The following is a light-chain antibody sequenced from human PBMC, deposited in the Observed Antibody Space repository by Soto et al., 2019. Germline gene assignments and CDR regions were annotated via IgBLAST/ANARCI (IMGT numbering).Light chain of an antibody. CDR1: QSIRSS. V-gene: IGKV1-39*01. J-gene: IGKJ3*01. Sequence: DIQMTQSPSSLSASVGDRVTITCRTSQSIRSSLNWYQQKPGKAPNLLIYAASRVQSGVPSRFSGSGSGTDFTLTISSLQPSDFATYYCQQSYSTPCTFGPGTKVDIK. CDR2: AAS. CDR3: QQSYSTPCT.